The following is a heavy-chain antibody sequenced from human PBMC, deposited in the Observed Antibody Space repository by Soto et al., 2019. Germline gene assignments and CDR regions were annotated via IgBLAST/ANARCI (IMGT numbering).Heavy chain of an antibody. D-gene: IGHD6-19*01. CDR3: AKAVAGYYLDY. J-gene: IGHJ4*02. V-gene: IGHV3-9*01. Sequence: EVQLVESGGGLVQPGRSLRLSCAASGFTFDDYAMHWVRQAPGKGLEWVSGISWNSGSIGYADSVKGRFTISRDNPRNSLYLQMNSLRAEDRDLYYCAKAVAGYYLDYWGQGTLVTVSS. CDR2: ISWNSGSI. CDR1: GFTFDDYA.